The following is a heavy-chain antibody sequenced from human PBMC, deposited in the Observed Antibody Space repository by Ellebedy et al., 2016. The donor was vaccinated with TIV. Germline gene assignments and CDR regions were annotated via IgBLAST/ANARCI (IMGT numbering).Heavy chain of an antibody. V-gene: IGHV3-21*01. CDR1: GFTFSTYS. J-gene: IGHJ3*02. Sequence: GESLKISCATSGFTFSTYSMNWVRQAPGKGLEWVSSISSGSSYIYYADSLKGRFTVSRDNAKNSLFLQMNGLRAEDTDAYYCARGHSGSYQRDDAFDIWGQGTMVTVSS. D-gene: IGHD1-26*01. CDR2: ISSGSSYI. CDR3: ARGHSGSYQRDDAFDI.